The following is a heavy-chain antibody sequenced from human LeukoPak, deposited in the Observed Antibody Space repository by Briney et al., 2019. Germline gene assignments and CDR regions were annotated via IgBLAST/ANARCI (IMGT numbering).Heavy chain of an antibody. CDR3: ASGGRIAAASQSLDY. J-gene: IGHJ4*02. CDR2: IYYSGST. CDR1: GGSISSYY. Sequence: PSETLSLTCTVSGGSISSYYWSWIRQPPGKGLEWIGYIYYSGSTNYNPSLKSRVTISVDTSKNQFSLKLSSVTAADTAVYYCASGGRIAAASQSLDYWGQGTLVTVSS. V-gene: IGHV4-59*08. D-gene: IGHD6-13*01.